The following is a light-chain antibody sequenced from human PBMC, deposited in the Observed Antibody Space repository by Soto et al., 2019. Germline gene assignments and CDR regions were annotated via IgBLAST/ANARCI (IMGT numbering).Light chain of an antibody. CDR1: SSDVGSYDL. V-gene: IGLV2-23*02. J-gene: IGLJ2*01. CDR3: CSFAGRTTVI. CDR2: AVT. Sequence: QSALTQPASVSGSPGQSITLSCTGTSSDVGSYDLVSWYQQHPGKAPKLLIYAVTERPSGVSNRFSGSKSGNTASLTSSGLQTEDEAYYYCCSFAGRTTVIFGGGTKLTVL.